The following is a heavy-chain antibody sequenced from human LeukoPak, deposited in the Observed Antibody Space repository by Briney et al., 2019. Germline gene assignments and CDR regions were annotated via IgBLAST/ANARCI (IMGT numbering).Heavy chain of an antibody. J-gene: IGHJ4*02. CDR1: GFTFSSYA. V-gene: IGHV3-53*01. Sequence: GGSLRLSCAASGFTFSSYAISWVRQAPGKGLEWVSVIYSGGSTYYADSMKGRFTISRDNSKNALYLQMNSLRAEDTAVYYCARGSTEFDYWGQGTLVTVSS. CDR3: ARGSTEFDY. CDR2: IYSGGST.